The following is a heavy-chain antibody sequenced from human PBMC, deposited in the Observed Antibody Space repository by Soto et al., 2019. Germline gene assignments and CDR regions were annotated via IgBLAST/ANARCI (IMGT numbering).Heavy chain of an antibody. CDR1: GYRFTSYW. CDR2: IYPGDSDT. V-gene: IGHV5-51*01. D-gene: IGHD3-22*01. Sequence: PGESLKISCKGSGYRFTSYWIGWVRQMPGKGLEWMGIIYPGDSDTRYSPSFQGQVTISADKSISTAYLQWSSLKASDTAMYYCARTYYYDSSGYYYMNWFDPWGQGTLVTVSS. J-gene: IGHJ5*02. CDR3: ARTYYYDSSGYYYMNWFDP.